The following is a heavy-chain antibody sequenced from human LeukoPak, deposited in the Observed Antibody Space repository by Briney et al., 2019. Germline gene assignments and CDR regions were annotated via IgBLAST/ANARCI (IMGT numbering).Heavy chain of an antibody. CDR3: ARAPRWEPTWFDP. J-gene: IGHJ5*02. D-gene: IGHD1-26*01. Sequence: AASVKVSCKASGYTFTSYGISWVRQTPGQGLEWMGWISAYNGNTNYAQKLQGRVTMTTDTSTSTAYMELRSLRSDDTAMYYCARAPRWEPTWFDPWGQGTLVTVSS. CDR1: GYTFTSYG. CDR2: ISAYNGNT. V-gene: IGHV1-18*01.